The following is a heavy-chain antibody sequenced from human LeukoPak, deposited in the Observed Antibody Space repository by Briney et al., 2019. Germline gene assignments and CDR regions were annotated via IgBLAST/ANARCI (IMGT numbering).Heavy chain of an antibody. J-gene: IGHJ4*02. CDR3: AGVRRGSVY. D-gene: IGHD5-12*01. CDR1: GFTFSSYG. Sequence: QTGGSLRLSCAASGFTFSSYGMHWVRQGPGKGLEWVAYIPYDGSNKYYADSVKGRFTISRDNAKNSLYLQMNSLRAEDTAVYYCAGVRRGSVYWGQGTLVTVSS. CDR2: IPYDGSNK. V-gene: IGHV3-30*12.